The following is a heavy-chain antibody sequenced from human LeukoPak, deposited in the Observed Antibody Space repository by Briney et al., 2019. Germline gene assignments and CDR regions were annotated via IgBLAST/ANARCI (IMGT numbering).Heavy chain of an antibody. D-gene: IGHD4-17*01. Sequence: GGSLRLSCAASGFTFSSYEMNWVRQAPGKGLEWVSYIGSSGSAIYYADPVKGRFTISRDNAKNSLYLQMNSLRAEDTAVYYCARTLTTVTKLDYWGQGTLVTVSS. CDR2: IGSSGSAI. CDR3: ARTLTTVTKLDY. CDR1: GFTFSSYE. J-gene: IGHJ4*02. V-gene: IGHV3-48*03.